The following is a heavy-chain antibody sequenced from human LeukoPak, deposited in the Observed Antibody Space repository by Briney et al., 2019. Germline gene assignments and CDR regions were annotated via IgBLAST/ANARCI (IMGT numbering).Heavy chain of an antibody. CDR1: GGSISSYY. J-gene: IGHJ4*02. Sequence: SETLSLTCTVSGGSISSYYWSWIRQPPGKGLEWIGYIYYSGSTNHNPSLKSRVTISVDTSKNQFSLKLSSVTAADTAVYYCARAPVWYYYDSSGLDYWGQGTLVTVSS. V-gene: IGHV4-59*01. CDR3: ARAPVWYYYDSSGLDY. D-gene: IGHD3-22*01. CDR2: IYYSGST.